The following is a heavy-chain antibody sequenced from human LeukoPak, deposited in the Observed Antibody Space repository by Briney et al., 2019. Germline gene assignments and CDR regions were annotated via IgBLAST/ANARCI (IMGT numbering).Heavy chain of an antibody. CDR3: ARQAKRAYSGYDGWGGYGDYFDY. D-gene: IGHD5-12*01. CDR2: IYYSGST. V-gene: IGHV4-39*01. CDR1: GGSISSSSYY. Sequence: SETLSLTCTVSGGSISSSSYYWGWIRQPPGKGLEWIGSIYYSGSTYYNPSLKSRVTISVDTSKNQFSLKLSSVTAADTAVYYCARQAKRAYSGYDGWGGYGDYFDYWGQGTLVTVSS. J-gene: IGHJ4*02.